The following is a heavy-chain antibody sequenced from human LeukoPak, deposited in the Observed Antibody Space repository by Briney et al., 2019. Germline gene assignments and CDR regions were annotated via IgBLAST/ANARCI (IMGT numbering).Heavy chain of an antibody. J-gene: IGHJ4*02. CDR3: ARGPISSPHYDY. CDR1: GYTFTGYY. Sequence: ASVKVSCKASGYTFTGYYMHWVRQAPGQGLEWMGWINPNSGGTNYAQKFQGRVTMTRDTSTSTAYMELSRLRSDDTAVYYCARGPISSPHYDYWGQGTLVTVSS. CDR2: INPNSGGT. V-gene: IGHV1-2*02. D-gene: IGHD3-3*01.